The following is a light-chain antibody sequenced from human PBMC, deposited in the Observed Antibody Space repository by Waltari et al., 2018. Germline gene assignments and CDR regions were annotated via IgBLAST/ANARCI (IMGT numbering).Light chain of an antibody. CDR1: SSNIGNNY. J-gene: IGLJ7*01. CDR2: EDN. CDR3: GTWDSSLSGAV. V-gene: IGLV1-51*02. Sequence: QSVLTQPPSVSAAPGQRVTIPCSGGSSNIGNNYVSWYRQFPGTAPKLLIDEDNERPSGVPGGFTGSSSGTSATLDITGLQAGDEADYYCGTWDSSLSGAVFGGGTHLTVL.